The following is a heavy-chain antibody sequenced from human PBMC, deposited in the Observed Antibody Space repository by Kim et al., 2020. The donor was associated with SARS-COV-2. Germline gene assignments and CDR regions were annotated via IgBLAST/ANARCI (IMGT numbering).Heavy chain of an antibody. CDR2: IHSTGTT. V-gene: IGHV4-59*08. J-gene: IGHJ6*03. CDR3: GRNGVYLDV. CDR1: GASINNNY. D-gene: IGHD2-8*01. Sequence: SETLSLTCTVSGASINNNYWTWIRQSPEKGLEWIGYIHSTGTTEYNPSLECRVTLSIDTSRNQFSLTLRSVTAADTAMYFCGRNGVYLDVWGKGTMVTVSS.